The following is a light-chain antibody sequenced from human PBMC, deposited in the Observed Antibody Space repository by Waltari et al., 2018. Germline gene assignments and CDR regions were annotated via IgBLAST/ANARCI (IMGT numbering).Light chain of an antibody. V-gene: IGLV1-40*01. CDR1: TSNIGAGLD. CDR3: QSYDTGLSAYV. CDR2: RNN. Sequence: QSVLTQPPSVSGAPGQRVAISCTGTTSNIGAGLDVHWYRQDPGTAPKLLTYRNNNRPSGVPDRFSGSKSGTSASLAITALQAADESDYYCQSYDTGLSAYVFGTGTKVIVL. J-gene: IGLJ1*01.